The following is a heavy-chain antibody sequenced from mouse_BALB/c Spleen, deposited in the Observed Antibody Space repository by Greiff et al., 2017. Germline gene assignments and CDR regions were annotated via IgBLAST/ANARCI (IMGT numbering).Heavy chain of an antibody. D-gene: IGHD2-1*01. V-gene: IGHV5-12-2*01. CDR1: GFTFSGYT. CDR2: ISNGGGST. J-gene: IGHJ4*01. CDR3: ARHGGNPYAMDY. Sequence: EVQRVESGGGLVQPGGSLKLSCAASGFTFSGYTMSWVRQTPEKRLEWVAYISNGGGSTYYPDTVKGRFTISRDNAKNTLYLQMSSLKSEDTAMYYCARHGGNPYAMDYWGQGTSVTVSS.